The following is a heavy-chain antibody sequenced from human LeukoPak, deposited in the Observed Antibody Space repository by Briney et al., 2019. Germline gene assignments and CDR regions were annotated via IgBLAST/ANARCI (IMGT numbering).Heavy chain of an antibody. D-gene: IGHD1-20*01. Sequence: ASMKVSCKASGYTFTGYHIHWVRHAPAQGLEWMGWINPHSGGTKYAQKFQGRVTMTRDTSIRTAYMEMSRLRSDDTAVCYCASRTAHNFGGDYWGQGTLVTVSS. J-gene: IGHJ4*02. CDR3: ASRTAHNFGGDY. CDR1: GYTFTGYH. CDR2: INPHSGGT. V-gene: IGHV1-2*02.